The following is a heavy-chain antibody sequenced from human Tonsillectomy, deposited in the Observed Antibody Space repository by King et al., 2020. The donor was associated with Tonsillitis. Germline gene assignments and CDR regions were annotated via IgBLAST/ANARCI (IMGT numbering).Heavy chain of an antibody. J-gene: IGHJ2*01. CDR2: IYYSGGT. D-gene: IGHD2-2*01. CDR3: ARGKGYCSSTSCLGRYFDL. Sequence: VQLQESGPGLVKPSQTLSLTCTVSGGSISSGGYYCNWIRQHPGKGLEWIVNIYYSGGTYYNPSLKSRVTISVVASGNQFSLNLTSVTAADTAVYYCARGKGYCSSTSCLGRYFDLWGRGTLVTVSS. V-gene: IGHV4-31*03. CDR1: GGSISSGGYY.